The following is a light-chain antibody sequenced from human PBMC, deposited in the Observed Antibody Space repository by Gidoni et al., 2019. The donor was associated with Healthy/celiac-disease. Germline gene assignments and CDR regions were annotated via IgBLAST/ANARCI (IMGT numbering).Light chain of an antibody. CDR2: GAS. J-gene: IGKJ4*01. Sequence: EIVLTQSPGTLSLSPGERATLSCRASQSVSSSYLAWYQQNPGPAPRLLIYGASSRATGIPDRFSGSGSGTDFTLTISRLEPEDFAVYYCQQYGSSPLTFGGGTKVEIK. CDR1: QSVSSSY. CDR3: QQYGSSPLT. V-gene: IGKV3-20*01.